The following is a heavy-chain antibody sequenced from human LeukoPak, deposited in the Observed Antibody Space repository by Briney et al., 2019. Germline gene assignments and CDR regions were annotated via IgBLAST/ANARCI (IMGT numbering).Heavy chain of an antibody. V-gene: IGHV4-59*01. CDR3: ARDRGYSYALFNAFDI. J-gene: IGHJ3*02. D-gene: IGHD5-18*01. CDR2: IYYSGST. CDR1: GGSISSYY. Sequence: PSETLSLTCTVSGGSISSYYWSWIRQPPGKGLEWIGYIYYSGSTNYNPSLKSRVTISVDTSKNQFSLKLSSVTAADTAVYYCARDRGYSYALFNAFDIWGQGTMVTVSS.